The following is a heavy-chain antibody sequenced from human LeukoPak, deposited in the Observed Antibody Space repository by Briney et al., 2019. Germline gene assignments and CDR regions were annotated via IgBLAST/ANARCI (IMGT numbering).Heavy chain of an antibody. CDR1: GGSFSGYY. CDR3: ARGNPVLDDSSGYYRKQDAFDI. Sequence: SSETLSLTCAVYGGSFSGYYWSWIRQPPGKGLEWIGEINHSGSTNYNPSLKSRVTISVDTSKNQFSLKLSSVTAADTAVYYCARGNPVLDDSSGYYRKQDAFDIWGQGTMVTVSS. V-gene: IGHV4-34*01. D-gene: IGHD3-22*01. CDR2: INHSGST. J-gene: IGHJ3*02.